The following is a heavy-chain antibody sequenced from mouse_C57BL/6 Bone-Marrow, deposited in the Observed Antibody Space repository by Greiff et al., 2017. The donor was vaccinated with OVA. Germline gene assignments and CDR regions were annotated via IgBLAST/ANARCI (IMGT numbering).Heavy chain of an antibody. CDR3: ASRPTVVGPTTFDY. CDR1: GYPFTDYY. CDR2: INPYNGGT. J-gene: IGHJ2*01. D-gene: IGHD1-1*01. Sequence: VQLQQSGPVLVKPGASVKMSCKASGYPFTDYYMNWVKQSHGKSLEWIGVINPYNGGTSYNPKFKGKATLTVDKSSSTAYMELNSLTAEDSAVYYWASRPTVVGPTTFDYWGKGTTLTVSS. V-gene: IGHV1-19*01.